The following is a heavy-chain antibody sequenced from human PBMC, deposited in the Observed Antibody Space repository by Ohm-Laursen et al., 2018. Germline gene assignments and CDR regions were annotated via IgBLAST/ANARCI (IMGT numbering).Heavy chain of an antibody. V-gene: IGHV4-59*08. D-gene: IGHD3-22*01. Sequence: SQTLSLTCAVSGGSISSYYWSWIRQPPGKGLEWIGYIYYSGSTNYNPSLKSRVTISIDTSKNHFSLKLSSVTAADTAVYFCARTAHYYDSSDYYKFYFDYWGQGTLVTVSS. CDR2: IYYSGST. CDR3: ARTAHYYDSSDYYKFYFDY. CDR1: GGSISSYY. J-gene: IGHJ4*02.